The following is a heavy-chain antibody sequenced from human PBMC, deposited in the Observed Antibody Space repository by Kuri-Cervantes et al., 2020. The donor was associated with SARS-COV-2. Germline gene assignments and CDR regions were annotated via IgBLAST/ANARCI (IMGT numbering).Heavy chain of an antibody. CDR2: TNSDGIST. J-gene: IGHJ2*01. Sequence: GGSLRLSCAASGFPFRSYWMHWDRQAPGKGLVWVSRTNSDGISTSYADSVKGRFTISRDNAKNTLYLQLNSLGAEDTAVYYCARGGVVTADWYFDLWGRGTLVTVSS. V-gene: IGHV3-74*01. D-gene: IGHD2-21*02. CDR1: GFPFRSYW. CDR3: ARGGVVTADWYFDL.